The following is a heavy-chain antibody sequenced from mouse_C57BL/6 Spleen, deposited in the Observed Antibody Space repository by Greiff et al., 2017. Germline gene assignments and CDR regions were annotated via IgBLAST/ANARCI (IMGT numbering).Heavy chain of an antibody. CDR3: ARRATVVAPYFDY. CDR1: GFTFSSYA. Sequence: EVHLVESGGGLVKPGGSLKLSCAASGFTFSSYAMSWVRQTPEKRLEWVATISDGGSYTYYPDNVKGRFTISRDNAKNNLYLQMSHLKSEDTAMYYCARRATVVAPYFDYWGQGTTLTVSS. V-gene: IGHV5-4*03. J-gene: IGHJ2*01. D-gene: IGHD1-1*01. CDR2: ISDGGSYT.